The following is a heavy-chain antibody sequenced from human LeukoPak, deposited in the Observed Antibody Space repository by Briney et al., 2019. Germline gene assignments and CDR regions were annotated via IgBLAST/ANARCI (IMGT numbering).Heavy chain of an antibody. V-gene: IGHV3-23*01. Sequence: GGSLRLSCAASGFTFSSYAMSWVRQAPGKGLEWVSAISGSGGSTYYADSVKGRFTISRDNSKNTLYLQMNSLRAEDTAVYYCAKASAVRSYYYYGMDVWGQGTTVTVSS. CDR1: GFTFSSYA. J-gene: IGHJ6*02. CDR3: AKASAVRSYYYYGMDV. CDR2: ISGSGGST.